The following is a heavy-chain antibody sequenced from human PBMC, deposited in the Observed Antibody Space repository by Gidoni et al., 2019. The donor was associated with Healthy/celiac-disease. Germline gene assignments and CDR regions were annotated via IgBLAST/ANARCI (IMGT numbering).Heavy chain of an antibody. Sequence: QVQLVESGGGVVQPGRSLRLSCAASGFTFSSYGMHWVRQAPGKGLEWVAVIWYDGSNKYYADSVKGRFTISRDNSKNTLYLQMNSLRAEDTAVYYCARTDSSGYYYSFGYWGQGTLVTVSS. J-gene: IGHJ4*02. CDR2: IWYDGSNK. D-gene: IGHD3-22*01. V-gene: IGHV3-33*01. CDR1: GFTFSSYG. CDR3: ARTDSSGYYYSFGY.